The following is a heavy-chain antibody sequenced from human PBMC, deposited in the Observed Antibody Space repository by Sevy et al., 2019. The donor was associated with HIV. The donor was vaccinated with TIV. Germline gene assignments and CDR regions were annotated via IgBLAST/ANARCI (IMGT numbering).Heavy chain of an antibody. D-gene: IGHD1-26*01. CDR1: GYIFGIYD. CDR2: ITPDSGDT. CDR3: ARGRAPDNGRYYFDS. J-gene: IGHJ4*02. Sequence: ASVKVSCKASGYIFGIYDISWVRQAPGQGLEWRGWITPDSGDTNYAQKLQGRVTMTTDRSTRTSYMELSSLTSDDAGVYYCARGRAPDNGRYYFDSWAQGNMVTVS. V-gene: IGHV1-18*01.